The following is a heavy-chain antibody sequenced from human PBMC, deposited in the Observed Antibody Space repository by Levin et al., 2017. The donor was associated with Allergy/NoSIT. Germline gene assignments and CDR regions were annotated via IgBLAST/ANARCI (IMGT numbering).Heavy chain of an antibody. CDR2: ISGGGGTT. Sequence: GESLKISCAASGFTFSNYAMTWVRQAPGKGLEWVSGISGGGGTTYYADSVKGRLTVSRDNSKNTLYLQMNSLRAEDTAVYYCAKSLSGSGWSYYYYVMDVWGQGTTVTVSS. CDR1: GFTFSNYA. J-gene: IGHJ6*02. V-gene: IGHV3-23*01. D-gene: IGHD6-19*01. CDR3: AKSLSGSGWSYYYYVMDV.